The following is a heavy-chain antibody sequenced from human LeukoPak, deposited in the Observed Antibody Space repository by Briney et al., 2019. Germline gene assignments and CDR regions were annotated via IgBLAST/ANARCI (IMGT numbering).Heavy chain of an antibody. V-gene: IGHV4-59*08. D-gene: IGHD3-10*01. Sequence: SETLSLTCTVSGGPISSYYRSWIRQPPGKGLEWIGYIYYSGSTNYNPSLKSRVTISVDTSKNQFSLKLSSVTAADTAVYYCARQTPVVRDWGQGTLVTVSS. J-gene: IGHJ4*02. CDR1: GGPISSYY. CDR2: IYYSGST. CDR3: ARQTPVVRD.